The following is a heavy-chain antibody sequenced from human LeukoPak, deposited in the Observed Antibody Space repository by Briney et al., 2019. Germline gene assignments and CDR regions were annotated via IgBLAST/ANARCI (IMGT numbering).Heavy chain of an antibody. D-gene: IGHD3-22*01. J-gene: IGHJ4*02. CDR3: ARSGHSSGYYYHFDY. CDR2: MNPNSGNT. CDR1: GYTFTSYD. V-gene: IGHV1-8*01. Sequence: ASVTVSCKASGYTFTSYDINWVRQATGQGLEWMGWMNPNSGNTGYAQKFQGRVTMTRNTSISTAYMELSSLRSEDTAVYYCARSGHSSGYYYHFDYWGQGTLVTVSS.